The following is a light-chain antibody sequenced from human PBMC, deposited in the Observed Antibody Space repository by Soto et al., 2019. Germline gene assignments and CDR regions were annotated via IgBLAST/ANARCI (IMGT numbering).Light chain of an antibody. J-gene: IGLJ2*01. CDR1: SSDVGSYNL. Sequence: QSALTQPASVSGSPGQSITISCTGTSSDVGSYNLVSWYQQHPGKAPKLMIYEVSKRPSGVSNRFSGSKSGNTASLTISGLQAEDEADYYCCSYAGSSTSVFGGGNKLTVL. V-gene: IGLV2-23*02. CDR2: EVS. CDR3: CSYAGSSTSV.